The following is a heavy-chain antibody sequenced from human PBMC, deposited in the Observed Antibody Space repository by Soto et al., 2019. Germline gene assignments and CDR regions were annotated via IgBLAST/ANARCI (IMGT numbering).Heavy chain of an antibody. CDR1: GFTFSSYG. Sequence: QVQLVESGGGVVQPGRSLRLSCAASGFTFSSYGIHWVRQAPGKGLEWVAVIWYDGSNRYYADSVKGRFTISRDNSKNTVYLQMNSLRAEDTAVYYCARGVGAPIDFWGQGTLVTVSS. V-gene: IGHV3-33*01. CDR3: ARGVGAPIDF. D-gene: IGHD1-26*01. CDR2: IWYDGSNR. J-gene: IGHJ4*02.